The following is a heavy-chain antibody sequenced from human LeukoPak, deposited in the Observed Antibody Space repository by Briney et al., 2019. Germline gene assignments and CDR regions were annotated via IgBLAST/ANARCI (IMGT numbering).Heavy chain of an antibody. V-gene: IGHV3-30*03. J-gene: IGHJ4*02. Sequence: GSLILSCVASGFTFSSHGIHWVRQAPGKGLEWVAVISFDGSNKYFADSVKGRFTISRDNSKNTLYLQMNSLRAEDTAVYYCARDWSYSAHPHRFDYWGQGTLVTVSS. CDR1: GFTFSSHG. CDR2: ISFDGSNK. CDR3: ARDWSYSAHPHRFDY. D-gene: IGHD3-10*01.